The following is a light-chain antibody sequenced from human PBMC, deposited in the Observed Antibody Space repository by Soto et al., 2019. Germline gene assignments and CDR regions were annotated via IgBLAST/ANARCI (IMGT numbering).Light chain of an antibody. CDR1: QSISSW. V-gene: IGKV1-5*01. J-gene: IGKJ2*01. CDR2: DAA. CDR3: QQYNSYLYT. Sequence: DIQMTQSPSTLSASVGDRVTITCRASQSISSWLVWYQQKPGKAPKLLIYDAASLKSGVTSRFSGSGSCAEFSLTISSLQHPDYATYYCQQYNSYLYTFGQGTKLEIK.